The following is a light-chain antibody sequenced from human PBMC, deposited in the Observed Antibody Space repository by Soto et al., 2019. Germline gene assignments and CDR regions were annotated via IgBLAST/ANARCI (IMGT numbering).Light chain of an antibody. CDR3: MRGLQST. CDR1: QSLLHHNGNNY. V-gene: IGKV2-28*01. CDR2: RGS. J-gene: IGKJ5*01. Sequence: DIVMTQSPLSLPVTPGEPASISCRSSQSLLHHNGNNYLDWFLQKPAQSPRLLIYRGSNRASGVPERFSGSGSGIDFTLKISRVEAEDVGVYYGMRGLQSTFGQGTRLEIK.